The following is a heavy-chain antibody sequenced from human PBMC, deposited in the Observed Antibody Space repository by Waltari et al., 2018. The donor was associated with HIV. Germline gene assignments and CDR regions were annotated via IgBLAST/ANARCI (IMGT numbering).Heavy chain of an antibody. J-gene: IGHJ3*01. D-gene: IGHD4-17*01. CDR2: IWFDGTKQ. CDR3: ARPKIETTRPDAFDV. V-gene: IGHV3-33*08. Sequence: QVQLVESGGGVVPPGRSLRLSRAVSGFTFSIYGMHWVRQAPGKGLEWVATIWFDGTKQYYADSVKGRFTISRDNSKNTLYLQMNSLNPEDTAMYYCARPKIETTRPDAFDVWGRGTMVTVSS. CDR1: GFTFSIYG.